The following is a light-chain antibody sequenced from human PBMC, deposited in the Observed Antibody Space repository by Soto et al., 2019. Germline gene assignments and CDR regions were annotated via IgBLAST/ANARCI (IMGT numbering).Light chain of an antibody. V-gene: IGKV3-20*01. CDR3: QQYGSSPIT. Sequence: IAFTRSPSTLCLSIGGRRTLSCRASESVTDYLVWYQQKPGQAPRLLIFGASNRATGIQDRFSGSGSGTDFTLTISRLEPEDFAVYYCQQYGSSPITFGQGTRLEIK. CDR2: GAS. J-gene: IGKJ5*01. CDR1: ESVTDY.